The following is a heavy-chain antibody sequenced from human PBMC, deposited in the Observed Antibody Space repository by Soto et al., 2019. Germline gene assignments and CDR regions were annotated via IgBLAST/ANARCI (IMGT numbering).Heavy chain of an antibody. CDR3: ARDFSGPMDY. J-gene: IGHJ4*02. Sequence: ASAKFSCKASVFTFTNCYMHWVRQAPGHGLEWMGIIYPSGGSTRNAQKFQGRVTMTRDTSTSTVYMELSSLRSEDTAVYYCARDFSGPMDYWGRGNLVTVSS. V-gene: IGHV1-46*01. D-gene: IGHD3-10*01. CDR1: VFTFTNCY. CDR2: IYPSGGST.